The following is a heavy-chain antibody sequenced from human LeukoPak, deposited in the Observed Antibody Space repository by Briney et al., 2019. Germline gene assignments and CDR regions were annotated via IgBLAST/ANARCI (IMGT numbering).Heavy chain of an antibody. CDR2: IIVGSGAT. V-gene: IGHV1-58*01. J-gene: IGHJ4*02. Sequence: AASVKVSCKASGFTFTSSAVQWVRQARGQRLEWIGWIIVGSGATKCAQDFQERVTITRDLSTSTLYMELRSLTSEDTAVYYCAADLSNPRMGASYLDSWGQGTLVTVSS. CDR3: AADLSNPRMGASYLDS. CDR1: GFTFTSSA. D-gene: IGHD3-16*01.